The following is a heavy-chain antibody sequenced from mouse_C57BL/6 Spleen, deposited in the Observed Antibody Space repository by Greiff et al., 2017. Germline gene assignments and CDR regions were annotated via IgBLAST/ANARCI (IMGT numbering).Heavy chain of an antibody. CDR2: INPNDGTT. V-gene: IGHV1-39*01. CDR3: ATLIYDVYRYAMDY. J-gene: IGHJ4*01. CDR1: GYSFTDYN. D-gene: IGHD2-3*01. Sequence: VQLQPSGPELVKPGASVKISCKASGYSFTDYNMNWVKQSNGKSLEWIGVINPNDGTTSYNQKFKGKATLTVDQSSSTAYMQLNSLTSEDSAVYYCATLIYDVYRYAMDYWGQGTSVTVSS.